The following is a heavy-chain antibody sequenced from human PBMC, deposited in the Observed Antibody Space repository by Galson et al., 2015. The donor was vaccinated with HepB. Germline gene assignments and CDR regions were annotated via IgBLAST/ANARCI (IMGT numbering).Heavy chain of an antibody. CDR2: INPNNGNT. D-gene: IGHD3-22*01. J-gene: IGHJ4*02. CDR1: GYTFTGYY. Sequence: SVKVSCKASGYTFTGYYMHWVRQAPGQGLEWMGWINPNNGNTNYAQKLQGRVTMTTDTSTSTAYMELRSLRSDDTAVYYCARDHSSGYPRPLDYWGQGTLVTVSS. V-gene: IGHV1-18*04. CDR3: ARDHSSGYPRPLDY.